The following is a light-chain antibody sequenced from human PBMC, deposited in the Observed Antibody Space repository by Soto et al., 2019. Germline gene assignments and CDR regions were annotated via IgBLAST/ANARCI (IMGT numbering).Light chain of an antibody. Sequence: AIQLTQSPSSLSASVGDRVTITCRASQGIRNDLGWYQQKPGKAPKLLIYSASSLQSGVPSRFSGSGSGTDFTLTISSLQPEDFAPYYCLQDYNCPLTFGQGTKVDIK. CDR3: LQDYNCPLT. CDR1: QGIRND. CDR2: SAS. V-gene: IGKV1-6*01. J-gene: IGKJ1*01.